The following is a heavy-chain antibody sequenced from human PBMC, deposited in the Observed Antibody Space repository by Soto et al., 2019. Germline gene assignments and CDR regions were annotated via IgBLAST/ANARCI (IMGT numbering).Heavy chain of an antibody. CDR1: GGSISSSSYY. V-gene: IGHV4-39*01. J-gene: IGHJ6*02. D-gene: IGHD2-15*01. CDR2: IYYSGST. Sequence: QLQLQESGPGLVKPSETLSLTCTVSGGSISSSSYYWGWIRQPPGKGLEWIGSIYYSGSTYYNPSLKSRVTISVDTSKSQFSLKLSSVTAADTAVYYCARLLVVVVIDSDGMDVWGQGTTVTVSS. CDR3: ARLLVVVVIDSDGMDV.